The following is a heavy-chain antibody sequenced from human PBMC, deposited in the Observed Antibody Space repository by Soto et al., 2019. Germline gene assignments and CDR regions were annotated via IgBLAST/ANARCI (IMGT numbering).Heavy chain of an antibody. CDR1: GYTFTSYD. CDR3: ARGVGAVAGEDFDY. D-gene: IGHD6-19*01. V-gene: IGHV1-8*01. CDR2: MNPNSGNT. J-gene: IGHJ4*02. Sequence: ASVKVSCKASGYTFTSYDINWVRQATGQGLEWMGWMNPNSGNTGYAQKFQGRVTMTRNTSISTAYMELSSLRSEDTAVYYCARGVGAVAGEDFDYWGQGTLVTVSS.